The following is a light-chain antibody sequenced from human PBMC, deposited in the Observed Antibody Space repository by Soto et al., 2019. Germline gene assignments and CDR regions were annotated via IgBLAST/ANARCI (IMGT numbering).Light chain of an antibody. CDR1: QVIGSW. CDR2: SAS. V-gene: IGKV1-12*01. CDR3: QQANSFPRT. J-gene: IGKJ1*01. Sequence: DLLMTQSPSSVAASVGDRVTISCRASQVIGSWLAWYQQKPGKAPKLLIYSASNLRSGVPSRFSGSGSGTDFTLTISSLQPEDFATYYCQQANSFPRTFGQGTKVDIK.